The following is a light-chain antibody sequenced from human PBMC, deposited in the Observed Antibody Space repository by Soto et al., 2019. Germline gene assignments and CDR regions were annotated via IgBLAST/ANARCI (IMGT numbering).Light chain of an antibody. CDR2: DVS. V-gene: IGLV2-14*01. J-gene: IGLJ1*01. CDR3: SSYTSSSTLG. CDR1: SSDVGLYNY. Sequence: SALTQPASVSGSPGQSITISCTGTSSDVGLYNYVSWYQHHPGKAPKLMIYDVSDRPSGVSNRFSGSKSGNTASLTISGLQAEDEGDYYCSSYTSSSTLGFGTGTKLTVL.